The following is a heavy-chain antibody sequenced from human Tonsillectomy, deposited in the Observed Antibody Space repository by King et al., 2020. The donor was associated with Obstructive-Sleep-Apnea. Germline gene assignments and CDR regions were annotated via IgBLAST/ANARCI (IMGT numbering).Heavy chain of an antibody. CDR1: GFIFSDYY. CDR3: TRESWYLFDT. CDR2: GTHKADRFQI. Sequence: VQLVESGGGLVQPGGSLRLSCAASGFIFSDYYMGWARQAPGRGLEWVGRGTHKADRFQIQTAASVKGRFTISRDESTNSVYLQMNSLRIEDTAVYFCTRESWYLFDTWGQGSLVTVSS. J-gene: IGHJ4*02. D-gene: IGHD6-13*01. V-gene: IGHV3-72*01.